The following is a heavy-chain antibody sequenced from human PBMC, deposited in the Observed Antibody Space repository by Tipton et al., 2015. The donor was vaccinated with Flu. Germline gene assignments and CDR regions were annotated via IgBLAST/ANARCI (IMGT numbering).Heavy chain of an antibody. CDR2: IKQDGSVK. CDR3: ASQLGGGDCY. Sequence: GSLRLSCAASGFTFSDYWMSWVRQAPGKGLEWVANIKQDGSVKYYVDSVKGRFTISRDNAKNSLYLQMNSLRAEDTAVYYCASQLGGGDCYWGQGTLVTVSS. V-gene: IGHV3-7*03. J-gene: IGHJ4*02. D-gene: IGHD2-21*01. CDR1: GFTFSDYW.